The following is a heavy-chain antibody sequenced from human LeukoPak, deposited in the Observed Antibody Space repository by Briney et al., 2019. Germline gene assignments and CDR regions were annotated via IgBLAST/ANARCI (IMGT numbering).Heavy chain of an antibody. CDR3: AKAGDIGEGRRDFDY. D-gene: IGHD3-9*01. CDR1: GFTFSSYA. CDR2: ISGSGGST. J-gene: IGHJ4*02. Sequence: PGGSLRLSCAASGFTFSSYAMSWVRQAPGKGLEWVSAISGSGGSTYYADSVKGRFTISRDNSKNTLYLQMNSLRAEDTAVYYCAKAGDIGEGRRDFDYWGQGTLVTVSS. V-gene: IGHV3-23*01.